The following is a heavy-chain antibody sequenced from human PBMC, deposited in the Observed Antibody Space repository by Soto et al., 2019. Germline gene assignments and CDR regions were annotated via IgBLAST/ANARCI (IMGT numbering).Heavy chain of an antibody. J-gene: IGHJ6*02. CDR3: ARDMGVGATEDYYYYYGMDV. CDR1: GCTFSSYG. V-gene: IGHV3-33*01. Sequence: SQRLRCAASGCTFSSYGMHCVLQAPGKGLEWVAVIWYDGSNKYYADSVKGRFTISRDNSKNTLYLQMNSLRAEDTAVYYCARDMGVGATEDYYYYYGMDVWGQVTTVTVSS. D-gene: IGHD1-26*01. CDR2: IWYDGSNK.